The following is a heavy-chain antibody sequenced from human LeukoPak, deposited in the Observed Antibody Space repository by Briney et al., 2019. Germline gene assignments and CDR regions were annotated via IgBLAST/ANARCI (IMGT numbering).Heavy chain of an antibody. Sequence: GGSLRLSGAASGFTLSRDWMSWVRQPAGKGLEGVANIKQDGSEKYYVDYVKGRFTICSDNAQCSLHLHMTSLRAEDTAVYYCAREGVIAFGGVIAHPFDYWGQGTLVTVSS. D-gene: IGHD3-16*02. CDR1: GFTLSRDW. CDR3: AREGVIAFGGVIAHPFDY. V-gene: IGHV3-7*01. CDR2: IKQDGSEK. J-gene: IGHJ4*02.